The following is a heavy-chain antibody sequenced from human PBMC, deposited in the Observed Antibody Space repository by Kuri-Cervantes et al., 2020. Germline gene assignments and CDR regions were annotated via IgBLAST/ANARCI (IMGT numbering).Heavy chain of an antibody. J-gene: IGHJ6*02. CDR1: GFTVSSNY. V-gene: IGHV3-53*05. CDR2: IYSGGST. D-gene: IGHD3-9*01. CDR3: AKDRDILTGYTADGMDV. Sequence: ESLKISCAASGFTVSSNYMSWVRQAPGTGLEWVSVIYSGGSTYYADSVKGRFTISRDNAKNSLYLQMNSLRAEDTALYYCAKDRDILTGYTADGMDVWGQGTTVTVSS.